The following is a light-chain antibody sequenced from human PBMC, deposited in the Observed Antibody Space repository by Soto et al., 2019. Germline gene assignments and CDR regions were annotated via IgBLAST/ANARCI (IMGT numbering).Light chain of an antibody. Sequence: QSVLAQPASVSGSPGQSIAISCTGTSSDVGRYDYVSWYQHHPGKAPKLIIHEVSNRPSGVSDRFSGSKSVNTATLTISGLQAEDEADYYCSSHTTSNTRVFGTGTKVTVL. V-gene: IGLV2-14*01. CDR1: SSDVGRYDY. J-gene: IGLJ1*01. CDR2: EVS. CDR3: SSHTTSNTRV.